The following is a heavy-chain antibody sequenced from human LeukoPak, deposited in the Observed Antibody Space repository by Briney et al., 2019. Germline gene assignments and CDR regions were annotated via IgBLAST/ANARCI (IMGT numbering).Heavy chain of an antibody. Sequence: ASVKVSCKASGGTFTSYYMHWVRQAPGQGLEWMGIINPSGGSTSYAQKFQGRVTMTRDTSTSTVYMELSSLRSEDTAVYYCARILGYCSGGACYSAFYWGQGTLVTVSS. CDR1: GGTFTSYY. D-gene: IGHD2-15*01. CDR2: INPSGGST. V-gene: IGHV1-46*01. CDR3: ARILGYCSGGACYSAFY. J-gene: IGHJ4*02.